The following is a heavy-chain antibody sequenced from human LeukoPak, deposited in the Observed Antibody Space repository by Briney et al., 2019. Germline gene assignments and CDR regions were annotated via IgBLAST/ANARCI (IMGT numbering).Heavy chain of an antibody. CDR1: GYTFTSYD. CDR2: INPNSGAT. J-gene: IGHJ1*01. D-gene: IGHD2-2*03. Sequence: ASVKVSCKASGYTFTSYDINWVRQAPGQGLEWMGWINPNSGATDHAQKFQGRVTMTRDTSINTSYVELTGLRSDDTAVYYCARDGYCSGTSCPFQHWGQGTLVTVSS. V-gene: IGHV1-2*02. CDR3: ARDGYCSGTSCPFQH.